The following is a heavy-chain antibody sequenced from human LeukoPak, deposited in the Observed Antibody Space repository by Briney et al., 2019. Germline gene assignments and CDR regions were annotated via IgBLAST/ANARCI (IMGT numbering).Heavy chain of an antibody. V-gene: IGHV1-69*05. CDR3: ARELDCSSTSCQSAEYFQH. CDR1: GGTFSSYA. Sequence: ASVKVSCKASGGTFSSYAISWVRQAPGQGLEWMGGIIPIFGTANYAQKFQGRVTITTAESTSTAYMELSSLRSEDTAVYYCARELDCSSTSCQSAEYFQHWGQGTLVTVSS. CDR2: IIPIFGTA. D-gene: IGHD2-2*01. J-gene: IGHJ1*01.